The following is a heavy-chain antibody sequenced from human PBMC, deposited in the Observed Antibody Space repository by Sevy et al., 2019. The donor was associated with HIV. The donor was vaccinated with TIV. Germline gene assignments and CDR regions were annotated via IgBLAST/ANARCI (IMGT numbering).Heavy chain of an antibody. CDR1: GFTFSSYA. Sequence: GGSLRLSCAASGFTFSSYAMNWVRQAPGKGLEWVSVISGSGASAYFADSVRGRLTISRDNSKNTLHLQMNSLRAEDTAVYYGARSGRAYYYIDVWGKGTAVTVSS. V-gene: IGHV3-23*01. D-gene: IGHD2-15*01. CDR3: ARSGRAYYYIDV. J-gene: IGHJ6*03. CDR2: ISGSGASA.